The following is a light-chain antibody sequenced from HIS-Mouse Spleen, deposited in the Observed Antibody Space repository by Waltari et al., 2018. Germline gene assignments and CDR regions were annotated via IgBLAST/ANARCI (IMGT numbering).Light chain of an antibody. V-gene: IGLV2-11*01. CDR2: DVS. CDR3: CSYAGSYTFV. CDR1: SSDVGGYNY. Sequence: QYALTQPRSVSGSPGQSVTISCTGTSSDVGGYNYFSWYQQHPGKAPKLMIYDVSKRPSGVPDRFSGSKSGNTASLTISGLQAEDEADYYCCSYAGSYTFVFGGGTKLTVL. J-gene: IGLJ2*01.